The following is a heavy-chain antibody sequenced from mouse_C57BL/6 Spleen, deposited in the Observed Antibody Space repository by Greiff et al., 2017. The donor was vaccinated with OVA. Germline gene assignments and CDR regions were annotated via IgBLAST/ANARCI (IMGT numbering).Heavy chain of an antibody. D-gene: IGHD2-4*01. CDR3: ARDRIYYDYDGWYFDV. V-gene: IGHV5-4*01. J-gene: IGHJ1*03. CDR2: ISDGGSYT. Sequence: EVKLVESGGGLVKPGGSLKLSCAASGFTFSSYAMSWVRQTPEKRLEWVATISDGGSYTYYPDNVKGRFTISRDNAKNNLYLQMSHLKSEDTAMYYCARDRIYYDYDGWYFDVWGTGTTVTVSS. CDR1: GFTFSSYA.